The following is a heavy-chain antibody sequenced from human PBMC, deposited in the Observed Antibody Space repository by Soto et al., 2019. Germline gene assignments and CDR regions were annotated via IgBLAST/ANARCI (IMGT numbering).Heavy chain of an antibody. CDR2: IIPIFGTA. CDR3: AREGGDCSGGSCNSDYDYYGMDG. Sequence: ASVKVSCKASGGTFSSYAISWVRQAPGQGLEWMGGIIPIFGTANYAQKFQGRVTITADESTSTAYMELSSLRSEDTAVYYCAREGGDCSGGSCNSDYDYYGMDGWGRGTTVTVSS. V-gene: IGHV1-69*01. J-gene: IGHJ6*02. CDR1: GGTFSSYA. D-gene: IGHD2-15*01.